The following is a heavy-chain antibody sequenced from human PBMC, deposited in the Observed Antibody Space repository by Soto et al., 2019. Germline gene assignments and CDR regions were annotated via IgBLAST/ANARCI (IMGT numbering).Heavy chain of an antibody. D-gene: IGHD6-6*01. J-gene: IGHJ4*02. Sequence: SETLSLTCTVSGGSISSSSYYWGWIRQPPGKGLEWIGSIYYSGSTYYNPSLKSRVTISVDTSKNQFSLKLSSVTAADTAVYYCARQEYSSSDPPHFDYWGQGTLVTVSS. CDR3: ARQEYSSSDPPHFDY. CDR2: IYYSGST. CDR1: GGSISSSSYY. V-gene: IGHV4-39*01.